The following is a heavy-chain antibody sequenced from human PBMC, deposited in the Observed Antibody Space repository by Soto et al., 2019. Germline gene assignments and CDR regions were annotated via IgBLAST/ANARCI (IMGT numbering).Heavy chain of an antibody. J-gene: IGHJ4*02. CDR3: AKGDSRIGKTSVRGIITD. Sequence: GASVKVSCKASGGTFSSYAISWVRQAPGQGLEWMGGIIPIFGTANYAQKFQGRVTITADESTSTAYMELSSLRSEDTAVYYCAKGDSRIGKTSVRGIITDWGRGTLVTVSS. CDR1: GGTFSSYA. D-gene: IGHD3-10*01. CDR2: IIPIFGTA. V-gene: IGHV1-69*13.